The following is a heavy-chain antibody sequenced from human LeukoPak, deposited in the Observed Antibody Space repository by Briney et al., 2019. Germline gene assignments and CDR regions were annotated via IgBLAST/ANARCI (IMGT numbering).Heavy chain of an antibody. CDR3: ARALSTGGRIDY. Sequence: GGSLRLSCAASGFTFSSYGMHWVRQAPGKGLEWVAVINYDGSNKYYADSVKGRFTISRDNSKITLYLQMNSLRVEDTAVYYCARALSTGGRIDYWGQGTLVTVSS. D-gene: IGHD2-8*02. V-gene: IGHV3-33*01. CDR2: INYDGSNK. CDR1: GFTFSSYG. J-gene: IGHJ4*02.